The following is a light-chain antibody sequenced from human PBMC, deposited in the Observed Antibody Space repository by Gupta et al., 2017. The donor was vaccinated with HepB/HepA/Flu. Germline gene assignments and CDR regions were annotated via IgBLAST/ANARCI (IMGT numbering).Light chain of an antibody. CDR3: SSYTSSSTLLV. CDR1: SSDVGGYNY. J-gene: IGLJ2*01. V-gene: IGLV2-14*01. Sequence: QSALTQPASVSRSPGQSITISCTGTSSDVGGYNYVSWYQQHPGKAPKLMIYDVSNRPSGVSNRFSGSKAGNTASLTISGLQAEDEADYYCSSYTSSSTLLVFGGGTKLT. CDR2: DVS.